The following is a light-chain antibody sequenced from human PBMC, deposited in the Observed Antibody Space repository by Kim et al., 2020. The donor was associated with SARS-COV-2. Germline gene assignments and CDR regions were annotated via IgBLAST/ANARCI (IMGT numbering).Light chain of an antibody. CDR2: DAS. J-gene: IGKJ4*01. CDR3: QQRSNWPPLT. Sequence: EIVLTQSPATLSLSPGERATLSCRASQSVSSYLAWYQQKPGQAPRLLIYDASNRATGIPVRFSGSGSGTDFTLTISSLEPEDSAVYYCQQRSNWPPLTFGGGTKLEI. V-gene: IGKV3-11*01. CDR1: QSVSSY.